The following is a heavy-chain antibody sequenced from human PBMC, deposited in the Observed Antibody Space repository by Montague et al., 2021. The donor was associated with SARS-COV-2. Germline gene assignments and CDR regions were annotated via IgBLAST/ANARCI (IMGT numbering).Heavy chain of an antibody. D-gene: IGHD4-17*01. CDR1: GGSFSGYY. Sequence: SETLSLTCAVYGGSFSGYYWSWIRQPPGKGLEWTGEINHSGSTNYNPSLKSRVTISVDTSKNQFSLELSSVTAADTAVYYCARALPVTTFFYSYYGMDVWGQGTTVTVS. CDR3: ARALPVTTFFYSYYGMDV. J-gene: IGHJ6*02. CDR2: INHSGST. V-gene: IGHV4-34*01.